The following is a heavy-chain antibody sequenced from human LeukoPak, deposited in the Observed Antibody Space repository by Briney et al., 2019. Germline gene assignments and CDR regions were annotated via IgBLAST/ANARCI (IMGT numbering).Heavy chain of an antibody. J-gene: IGHJ4*02. Sequence: GGSLRLSCATSGFTFSDHYMTWIRQAPGKGLQTVSYIYKGGDTIFYADSVRGRFTISRDNAESSVYLQMNSLSAEDTAVYYGARGHWGLDYWGRGTLVTVSS. CDR1: GFTFSDHY. V-gene: IGHV3-11*04. CDR3: ARGHWGLDY. D-gene: IGHD7-27*01. CDR2: IYKGGDTI.